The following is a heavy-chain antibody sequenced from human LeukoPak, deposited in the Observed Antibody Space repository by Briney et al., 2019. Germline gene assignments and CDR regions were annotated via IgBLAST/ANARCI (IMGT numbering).Heavy chain of an antibody. CDR3: ASGYSGYDWGKNWFDP. CDR2: IYYSGST. V-gene: IGHV4-59*01. Sequence: SETLSLTCTVSGGSISSYYWSWIRQPPGKGLEWIGYIYYSGSTNYNPSLESRVTISVDTSKNQFSLKLSSVTAADTAVYYCASGYSGYDWGKNWFDPWGQGTLVTVSS. J-gene: IGHJ5*02. D-gene: IGHD5-12*01. CDR1: GGSISSYY.